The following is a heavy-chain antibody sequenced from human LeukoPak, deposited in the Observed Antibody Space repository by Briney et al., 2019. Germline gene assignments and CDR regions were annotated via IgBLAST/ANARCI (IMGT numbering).Heavy chain of an antibody. V-gene: IGHV3-48*03. CDR2: ISSSGSTI. J-gene: IGHJ4*02. CDR3: ATYRQVLLPFES. CDR1: GFTFGSYE. Sequence: PGGSLRLSCAASGFTFGSYEMNWVRQAPAKGLEWDQYISSSGSTIRYADSVRGRFTISRDNSKSILSLQMNSLRAEDTAIYYCATYRQVLLPFESWGQGTLVTVSS. D-gene: IGHD5-18*01.